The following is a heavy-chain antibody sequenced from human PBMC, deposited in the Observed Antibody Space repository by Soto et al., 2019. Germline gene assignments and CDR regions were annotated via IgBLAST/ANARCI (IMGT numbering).Heavy chain of an antibody. Sequence: KPSETLSLTCTVSGGSISSGDYYWSWIRQPPGKGLEWIGYIYYSGSTYYNPSLKSRVTISVDTSKNQFSLKLSSVTAADTAVYYCARVFNYDYVWGSYRYKGGDAFDIWGQGTMVTVSS. V-gene: IGHV4-30-4*01. D-gene: IGHD3-16*02. J-gene: IGHJ3*02. CDR2: IYYSGST. CDR3: ARVFNYDYVWGSYRYKGGDAFDI. CDR1: GGSISSGDYY.